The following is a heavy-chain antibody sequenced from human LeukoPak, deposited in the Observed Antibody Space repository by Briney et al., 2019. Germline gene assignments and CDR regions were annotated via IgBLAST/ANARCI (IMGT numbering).Heavy chain of an antibody. D-gene: IGHD1-7*01. CDR1: GFSFSSYA. CDR2: ISGRGSST. CDR3: ARDINWNYKGFFEY. V-gene: IGHV3-23*01. J-gene: IGHJ4*02. Sequence: PGGSLRLSCAASGFSFSSYAMSWVRQAPGKGLEWVSVISGRGSSTDYADSVKGRFTISRDNSKDTLCLQMNSLRAEDTAVYYCARDINWNYKGFFEYWGQGTLVTVSS.